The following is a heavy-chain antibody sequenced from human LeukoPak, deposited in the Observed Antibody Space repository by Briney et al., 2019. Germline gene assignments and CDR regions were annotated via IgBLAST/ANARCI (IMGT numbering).Heavy chain of an antibody. J-gene: IGHJ4*02. CDR2: INPSGGST. CDR3: AYSGYSYGFDY. Sequence: ASVKVSCKASGYTFTSYYMHWVRQAPGQGLEWMGIINPSGGSTSYAQKFQVRVTMTRDTSTSTVYMELSSLRSEDTAVYYCAYSGYSYGFDYWGQGNLVTVSS. CDR1: GYTFTSYY. D-gene: IGHD5-18*01. V-gene: IGHV1-46*01.